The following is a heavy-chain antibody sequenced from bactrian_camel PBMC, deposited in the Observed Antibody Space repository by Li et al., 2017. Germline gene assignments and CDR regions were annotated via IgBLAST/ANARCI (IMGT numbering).Heavy chain of an antibody. D-gene: IGHD6*01. J-gene: IGHJ6*01. Sequence: HVQLVESGGGSVQAGGSLRLSCAASGYTYSSNCMGWYRQVPDFECEWISTISSDGRTSYADSMKGRFTISPDNAKNTVSLQMNSLKPEDTAMYYCAAISLGTCPNRSQFKGLDFCFWGRGTQVTVS. CDR1: GYTYSSNC. CDR3: AAISLGTCPNRSQFKGLDFCF. CDR2: ISSDGRT. V-gene: IGHV3S53*01.